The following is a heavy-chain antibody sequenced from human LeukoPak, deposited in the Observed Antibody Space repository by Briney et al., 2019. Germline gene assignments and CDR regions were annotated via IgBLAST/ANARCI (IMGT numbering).Heavy chain of an antibody. CDR3: AREVGGYCSSTSCSNNWFDP. Sequence: ASVKVSCKASGYTFTSYYMHWVRQAAGQGLDWMGIINPSGGSTSYAQKFQGRVTMTRDMSPSTVYMELSSLRSEDTAVYYCAREVGGYCSSTSCSNNWFDPWGQGTLVTVSS. D-gene: IGHD2-2*01. V-gene: IGHV1-46*01. CDR1: GYTFTSYY. J-gene: IGHJ5*02. CDR2: INPSGGST.